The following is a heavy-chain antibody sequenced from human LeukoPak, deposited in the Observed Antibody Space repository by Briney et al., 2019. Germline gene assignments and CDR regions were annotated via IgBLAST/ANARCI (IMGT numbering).Heavy chain of an antibody. V-gene: IGHV3-48*01. D-gene: IGHD4-17*01. J-gene: IGHJ2*01. Sequence: GGSLRLSCAASGFTFSSYSMNWVRQAPGKGLEWVSYISSSSSTIYYADSVKGRFTISRDNAKNSLYLQMNSLRAEDTAVYYCARSHDNDYGPCDFWGRGTLATVSS. CDR1: GFTFSSYS. CDR2: ISSSSSTI. CDR3: ARSHDNDYGPCDF.